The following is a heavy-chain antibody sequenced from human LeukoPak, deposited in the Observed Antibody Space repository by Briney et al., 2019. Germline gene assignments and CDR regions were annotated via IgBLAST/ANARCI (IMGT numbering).Heavy chain of an antibody. CDR2: IIPIFGTA. D-gene: IGHD2-2*01. CDR3: ARSPSVPAAPYYFDY. V-gene: IGHV1-69*01. J-gene: IGHJ4*02. CDR1: GGTFSSYA. Sequence: SVKVSCKASGGTFSSYAISWVRQAPGQGLEWMGGIIPIFGTANYAQKFQGRVTITADESTSTAYMELSSLGSEDTAVYYCARSPSVPAAPYYFDYWGQGTLVTVSS.